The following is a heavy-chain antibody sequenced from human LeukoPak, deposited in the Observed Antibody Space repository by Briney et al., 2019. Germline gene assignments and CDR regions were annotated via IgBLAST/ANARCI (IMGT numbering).Heavy chain of an antibody. Sequence: SETLSLTXTVSGGSISSGDYYWSWIRQPPGKGLEWIGYIYYSGSTYYNPSLKSRVTISVDTSKNQFSLKLSSVTAADTAVYYCARVGGYSYGYFDYWGQGTLVNVSS. V-gene: IGHV4-30-4*08. CDR3: ARVGGYSYGYFDY. D-gene: IGHD5-18*01. J-gene: IGHJ4*02. CDR1: GGSISSGDYY. CDR2: IYYSGST.